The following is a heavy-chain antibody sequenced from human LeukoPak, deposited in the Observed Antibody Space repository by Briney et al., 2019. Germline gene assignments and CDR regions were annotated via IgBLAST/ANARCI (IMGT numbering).Heavy chain of an antibody. D-gene: IGHD6-13*01. CDR2: IYYSGST. V-gene: IGHV4-59*01. CDR1: GGSISSYY. Sequence: KPSETLSLTCTVSGGSISSYYWSWIRQPPGKGLEWIGYIYYSGSTNYNPPLKSRVTISVDTSKNQFSLKLSSVTAADTAVYYCARGRAAGYFDYWGQGTLVTVSS. CDR3: ARGRAAGYFDY. J-gene: IGHJ4*02.